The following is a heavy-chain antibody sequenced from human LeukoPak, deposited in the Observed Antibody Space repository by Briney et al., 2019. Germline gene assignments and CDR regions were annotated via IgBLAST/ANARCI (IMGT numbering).Heavy chain of an antibody. CDR2: ISYDGSNK. CDR1: GFTFSGYA. D-gene: IGHD6-13*01. Sequence: PGGTLRLSCAASGFTFSGYAMHGGPAAPGKGLEWGSVISYDGSNKYYADSVKGRFTISRDNSKNTLYLQMNSLRAEDTAVYYCARGGRSSPPVDYGMDVWGQGTAVTVTS. V-gene: IGHV3-30-3*01. J-gene: IGHJ6*02. CDR3: ARGGRSSPPVDYGMDV.